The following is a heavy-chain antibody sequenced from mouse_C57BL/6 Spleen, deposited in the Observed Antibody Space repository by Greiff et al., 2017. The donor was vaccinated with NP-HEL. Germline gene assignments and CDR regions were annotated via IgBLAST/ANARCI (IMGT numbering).Heavy chain of an antibody. CDR2: IYPGDGDT. CDR3: ARQGDYDGDWYFDV. V-gene: IGHV1-82*01. CDR1: GYAFSSSW. D-gene: IGHD2-4*01. J-gene: IGHJ1*03. Sequence: QVQLKQSGPELVKPGASVKISCKASGYAFSSSWMNWVKQRPGKGLEWIGRIYPGDGDTNYNGKFKGKATLTADKSSSTAYMQLSSLTSEDSAVYFCARQGDYDGDWYFDVWGTGTTVTVSS.